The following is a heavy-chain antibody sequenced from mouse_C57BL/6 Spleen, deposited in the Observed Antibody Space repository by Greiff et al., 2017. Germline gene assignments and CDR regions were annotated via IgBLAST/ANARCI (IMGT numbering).Heavy chain of an antibody. CDR2: IYPGDGDT. CDR1: GYAFSSSW. Sequence: VQLVESGPELVKPGASVKISCKASGYAFSSSWMNWVKQRPGKGLEWLGRIYPGDGDTNYNGKYKGKATLTADKSSSTAYMQLSSLTSEDSAVYFCAKEGITTVVATPYYAMDYWGQGTSVTVSS. J-gene: IGHJ4*01. V-gene: IGHV1-82*01. D-gene: IGHD1-1*01. CDR3: AKEGITTVVATPYYAMDY.